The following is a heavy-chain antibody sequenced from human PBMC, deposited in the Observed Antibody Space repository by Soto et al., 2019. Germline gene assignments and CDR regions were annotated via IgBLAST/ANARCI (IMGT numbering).Heavy chain of an antibody. V-gene: IGHV4-59*01. D-gene: IGHD1-26*01. CDR2: IYKSGST. J-gene: IGHJ3*02. CDR3: ARSTWGYAFDI. CDR1: GGTSVNYG. Sequence: LTYTVAGGTSVNYGWTWIRKNTGKGLEWIGYIYKSGSTNYNPSLKSRVTISEDTSKNQFSLKLSSVTAADTAVYYCARSTWGYAFDIWGQGTMVTVSS.